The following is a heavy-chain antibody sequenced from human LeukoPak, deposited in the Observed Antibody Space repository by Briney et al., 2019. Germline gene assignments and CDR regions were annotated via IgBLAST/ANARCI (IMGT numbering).Heavy chain of an antibody. D-gene: IGHD4-17*01. Sequence: ASVKVSCKASGYTFTGYNMHWVRQGPGQGLEWMGWINPNSGDTNYAQNFQGRVTMTRDTSISTAYMELNRLRSDDTAVYYCAIVGEALDYWGQGSLVTVSA. J-gene: IGHJ4*02. CDR3: AIVGEALDY. CDR2: INPNSGDT. V-gene: IGHV1-2*02. CDR1: GYTFTGYN.